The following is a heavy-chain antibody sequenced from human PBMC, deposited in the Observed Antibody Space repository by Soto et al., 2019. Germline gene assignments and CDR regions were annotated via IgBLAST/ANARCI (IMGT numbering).Heavy chain of an antibody. J-gene: IGHJ4*02. V-gene: IGHV4-30-4*01. D-gene: IGHD3-10*01. Sequence: SETLSLTCTVSGGSINSGDYYWSWIRQPPGKGLEWIGYIYYSGSTYYNSSLKSRVTISVDTSKNQFSLKLSSVTAADTAVYYCARGPAMVRDWGQGTLVTVSS. CDR2: IYYSGST. CDR3: ARGPAMVRD. CDR1: GGSINSGDYY.